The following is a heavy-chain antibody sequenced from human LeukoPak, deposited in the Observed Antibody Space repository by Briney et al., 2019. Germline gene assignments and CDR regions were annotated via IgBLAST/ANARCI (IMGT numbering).Heavy chain of an antibody. J-gene: IGHJ4*02. CDR2: ISGSGGST. D-gene: IGHD1-26*01. V-gene: IGHV3-23*01. Sequence: GGSLRLSCAASGFTFSSYWMSWVRQAPGKGLEWVSAISGSGGSTHYADSVKGRFTISRDNSKNTLYLQMNSLRAEDTAVYYCAKAKIVGATIFDYWGQGTLVTVSS. CDR1: GFTFSSYW. CDR3: AKAKIVGATIFDY.